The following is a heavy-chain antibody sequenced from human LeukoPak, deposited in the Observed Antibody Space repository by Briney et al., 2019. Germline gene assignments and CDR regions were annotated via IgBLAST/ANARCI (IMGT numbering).Heavy chain of an antibody. V-gene: IGHV3-20*04. CDR3: AILGGVDAFDI. D-gene: IGHD3-16*01. CDR2: INWNGGRT. CDR1: GFTFDDYG. Sequence: GGSLRLSCVASGFTFDDYGMSWVRQAPGKGLEWFSAINWNGGRTGYADSVKGRFTNSRDNAKNSLYLQMNSLRAEDTALYYCAILGGVDAFDIWGQGTMVTVSS. J-gene: IGHJ3*02.